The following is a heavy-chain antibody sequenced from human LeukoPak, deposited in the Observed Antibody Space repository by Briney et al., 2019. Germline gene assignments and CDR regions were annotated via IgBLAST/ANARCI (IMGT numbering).Heavy chain of an antibody. CDR3: ARGSDVYYFDY. J-gene: IGHJ4*02. CDR1: GGSISSGRYS. Sequence: SQTLSLTCPVSGGSISSGRYSWSWIRQPPGKGLEWIGYIYHSGSTYYTPSLMSRVTISVDRSKNQFSLKLSSVTAADTAVYYCARGSDVYYFDYWGQGTLVTVSS. CDR2: IYHSGST. V-gene: IGHV4-30-2*01.